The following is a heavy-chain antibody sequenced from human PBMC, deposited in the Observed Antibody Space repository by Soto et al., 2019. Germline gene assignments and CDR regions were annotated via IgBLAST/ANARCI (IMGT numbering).Heavy chain of an antibody. J-gene: IGHJ6*02. D-gene: IGHD2-2*01. CDR1: GGAVSSSSYY. V-gene: IGHV4-61*01. CDR2: IYYSGST. CDR3: ARGYCISTSCYAGDYGMDV. Sequence: QVQLQESGPGLVKPSETLSLTCTVSGGAVSSSSYYWSWIRQPPGKGLEWIGYIYYSGSTKYSPSLKSRVTISGDTSKNQFSLKLKSVTAAETAVYYCARGYCISTSCYAGDYGMDVCGHGNTVTVYS.